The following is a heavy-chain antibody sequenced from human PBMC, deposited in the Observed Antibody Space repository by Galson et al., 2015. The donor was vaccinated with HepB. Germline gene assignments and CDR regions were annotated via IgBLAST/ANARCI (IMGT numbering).Heavy chain of an antibody. CDR1: GYSFTSYW. CDR3: ARQRIQLWPYYYYGMDV. J-gene: IGHJ6*02. CDR2: IDPSDSYT. Sequence: QSGAEVKKPGESLRISCKGSGYSFTSYWISWVRQMPGKGLEWMGRIDPSDSYTNYSPSFQGHVTISADKSISTAYLQWSSLMASDTAMYYCARQRIQLWPYYYYGMDVWGQGTTVTVSS. D-gene: IGHD5-18*01. V-gene: IGHV5-10-1*01.